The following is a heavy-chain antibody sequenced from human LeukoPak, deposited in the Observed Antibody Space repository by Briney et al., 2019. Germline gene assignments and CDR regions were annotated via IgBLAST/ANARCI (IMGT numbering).Heavy chain of an antibody. J-gene: IGHJ5*02. CDR2: IYSGDSDT. V-gene: IGHV5-51*01. D-gene: IGHD6-19*01. CDR3: ARVSIAVAGIRKQNWFDP. CDR1: GYSFTSYW. Sequence: GESLKISCKGSGYSFTSYWIGWVRPMPGKGLEWMGIIYSGDSDTRYSPSFQGQVTISADNSISTAYLQWSSLKASDTAMYYCARVSIAVAGIRKQNWFDPWGQGTLVTVSS.